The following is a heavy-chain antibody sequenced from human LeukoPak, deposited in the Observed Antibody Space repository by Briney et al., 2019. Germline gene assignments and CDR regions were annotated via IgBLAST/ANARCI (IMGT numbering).Heavy chain of an antibody. J-gene: IGHJ4*01. D-gene: IGHD4-17*01. Sequence: PGGSLRLSCSASGFTFINAWMTWVRQAPGKGLVWVSRMNNDGSSTNYADSVKGRFTISRDNAKNTLYLQMNSLRAEDTAVYYCARGYYGDTHFDYWGQGILVTVSS. CDR3: ARGYYGDTHFDY. V-gene: IGHV3-74*01. CDR2: MNNDGSST. CDR1: GFTFINAW.